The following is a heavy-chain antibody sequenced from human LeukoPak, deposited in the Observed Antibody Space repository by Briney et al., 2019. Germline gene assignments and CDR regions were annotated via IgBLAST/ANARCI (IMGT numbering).Heavy chain of an antibody. Sequence: PGGSLRLSCAASGFTFSSYGMHWVRQAPGKGLECVADVWYDGTNKYYADSVRGRFTISRDNSKNTLYLQMNSLRAEDTAVYYCARDPGVRWLVGFDYWGQGTLVTVSS. CDR3: ARDPGVRWLVGFDY. V-gene: IGHV3-33*01. CDR2: VWYDGTNK. CDR1: GFTFSSYG. D-gene: IGHD6-19*01. J-gene: IGHJ4*02.